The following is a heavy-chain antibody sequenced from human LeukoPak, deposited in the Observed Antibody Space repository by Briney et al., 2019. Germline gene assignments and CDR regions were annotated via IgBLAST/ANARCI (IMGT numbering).Heavy chain of an antibody. CDR2: INPNSGGT. V-gene: IGHV1-2*02. Sequence: ASVKVSCKASGYTFTGYYIHWVRQAPGQGLDWMGWINPNSGGTNYAQKFQGRVTMTRDTSINTAYMELSRLRSDDTAVYYCARPILYCSGGSCNSENAFDIWGQGTMVTVSS. CDR1: GYTFTGYY. CDR3: ARPILYCSGGSCNSENAFDI. J-gene: IGHJ3*02. D-gene: IGHD2-15*01.